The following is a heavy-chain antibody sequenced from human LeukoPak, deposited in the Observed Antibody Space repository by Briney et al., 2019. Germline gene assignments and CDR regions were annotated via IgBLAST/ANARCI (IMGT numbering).Heavy chain of an antibody. CDR2: THSSGGT. D-gene: IGHD4-17*01. CDR3: IVFGDSNH. Sequence: GGSLRLSCAASGFTGSHNYMSWVRQAPGKGLVWVSATHSSGGTYYADSVKGRFTISRDTSKNTLYLQINSLSVEDTAVYYCIVFGDSNHWGQGTLVTVSS. J-gene: IGHJ5*02. CDR1: GFTGSHNY. V-gene: IGHV3-53*01.